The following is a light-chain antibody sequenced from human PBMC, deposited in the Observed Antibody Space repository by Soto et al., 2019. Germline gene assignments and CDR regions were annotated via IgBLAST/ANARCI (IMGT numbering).Light chain of an antibody. CDR1: SSDVGGYNY. CDR2: DVS. Sequence: QSALTQPRSVSGSPGQSVTISCTGTSSDVGGYNYVSWYQQHPGKAPKRIIYDVSKRPSGVPDRFSGSRSGNTASLTISGLQAEDEADYYCCSYAGSQTWVFGGGTKLTVL. J-gene: IGLJ3*02. CDR3: CSYAGSQTWV. V-gene: IGLV2-11*01.